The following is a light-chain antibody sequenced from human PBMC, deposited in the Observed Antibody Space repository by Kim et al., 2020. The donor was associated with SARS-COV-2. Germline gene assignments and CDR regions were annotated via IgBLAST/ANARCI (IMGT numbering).Light chain of an antibody. J-gene: IGLJ3*02. CDR1: SGSIASNH. CDR2: EDN. Sequence: KTVTLSCTRSSGSIASNHVQLYQQRPGSSPTTVIYEDNQRPSGVPDRFSGSIDSSSNSAFLTISRLKTEDEGDNYCQSSASSNRVMFGGGTQLTVL. CDR3: QSSASSNRVM. V-gene: IGLV6-57*01.